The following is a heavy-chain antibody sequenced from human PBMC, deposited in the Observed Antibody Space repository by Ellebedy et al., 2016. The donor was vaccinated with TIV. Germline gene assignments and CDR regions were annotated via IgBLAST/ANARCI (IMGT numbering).Heavy chain of an antibody. Sequence: MPSETLSLTCTVSGGSLSSHFWSWIRQPPRKGLEWIGRIYDTVFTTYSPSLKSQITMSIDTSKNQFSLQLSSVPAADTAVYYCVRGTGDNMIGLKGWFDPWGQGTLVTVSS. V-gene: IGHV4-59*11. CDR3: VRGTGDNMIGLKGWFDP. CDR2: IYDTVFT. J-gene: IGHJ5*02. D-gene: IGHD3-16*01. CDR1: GGSLSSHF.